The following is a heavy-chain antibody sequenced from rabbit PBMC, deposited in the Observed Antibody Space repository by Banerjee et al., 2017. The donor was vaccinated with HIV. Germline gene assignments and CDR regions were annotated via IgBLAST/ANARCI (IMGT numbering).Heavy chain of an antibody. CDR3: ARDEKDAAVAGYGYARNL. V-gene: IGHV1S45*01. CDR1: GFSFSNKYV. Sequence: QEQLEESGGGLVQPEGSLTLTCTASGFSFSNKYVMCWVRQAPGKGLEWIACINTSSGNTVYATWAKGRFTISKTSWTTVTLQMTSLTAADTATYFCARDEKDAAVAGYGYARNLWGPGTLVTVS. J-gene: IGHJ6*01. CDR2: INTSSGNT. D-gene: IGHD6-1*01.